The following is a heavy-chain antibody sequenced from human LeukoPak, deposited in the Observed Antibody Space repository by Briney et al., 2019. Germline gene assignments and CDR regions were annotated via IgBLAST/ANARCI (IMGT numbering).Heavy chain of an antibody. V-gene: IGHV1-18*01. J-gene: IGHJ4*02. CDR2: IGGYKGDT. Sequence: GASVKVSCKASGYSFTSSGISWVRQAPGQGLEWMGWIGGYKGDTKFAQKFQGRVTMTTDTSTSTAYMELRSLRSDDTAVYYCARVHGDGATSPFDYWGQGTLVTVSS. D-gene: IGHD1-26*01. CDR3: ARVHGDGATSPFDY. CDR1: GYSFTSSG.